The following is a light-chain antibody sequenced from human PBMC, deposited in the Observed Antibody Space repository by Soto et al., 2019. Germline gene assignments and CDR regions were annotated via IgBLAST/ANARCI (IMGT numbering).Light chain of an antibody. CDR2: DAS. CDR1: QTINNW. V-gene: IGKV1-5*01. Sequence: DIQMTQSPSTLSASVGDRVTITCRASQTINNWLAWYERKPGKAPKLLIYDASNLQSGVPSRFSGSGSGTEFTLTISSLQPEDCATYYCQQSYSTPRITFGQGTRLENK. J-gene: IGKJ5*01. CDR3: QQSYSTPRIT.